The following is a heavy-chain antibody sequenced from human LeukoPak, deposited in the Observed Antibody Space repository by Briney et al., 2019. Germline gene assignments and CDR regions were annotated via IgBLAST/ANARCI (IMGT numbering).Heavy chain of an antibody. V-gene: IGHV3-53*01. CDR1: GFTVSSNY. CDR3: ARVGSGWYSDY. Sequence: GGSLRLSCAASGFTVSSNYMSWVRQAPGKGLEWVSVIYSGGSTYYADSVKGRFTISRDNSKNTLYLQMNSLRAEDTAAYYCARVGSGWYSDYWGQGTLVTVSS. J-gene: IGHJ4*02. D-gene: IGHD6-19*01. CDR2: IYSGGST.